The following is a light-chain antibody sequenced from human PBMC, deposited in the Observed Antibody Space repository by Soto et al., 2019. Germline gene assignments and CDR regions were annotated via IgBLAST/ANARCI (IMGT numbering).Light chain of an antibody. V-gene: IGLV2-14*03. CDR2: NVN. Sequence: QSVLTQTASVSGSPGQLITISCTGTSSDVGGYNSVSWYQQHPGKAPKLMIYNVNNRPSGISNRFSGSKSGNTASLTISGLQAEDEADYYCSSYTSTSTYVFGTGTKVTVL. CDR3: SSYTSTSTYV. J-gene: IGLJ1*01. CDR1: SSDVGGYNS.